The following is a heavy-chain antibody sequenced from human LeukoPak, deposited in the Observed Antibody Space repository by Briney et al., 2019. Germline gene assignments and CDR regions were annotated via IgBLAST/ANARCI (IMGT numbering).Heavy chain of an antibody. J-gene: IGHJ5*02. CDR3: AKGDSGWSNWFDP. D-gene: IGHD6-19*01. V-gene: IGHV3-23*01. CDR1: GFTFSTYA. Sequence: GGSLRLSCLVSGFTFSTYAMSWVRQAPGKRLEWVSAIGGSGGSTYYADSVKGWFTISRDNSKNTLYLQMNSLRAEDTAVYYCAKGDSGWSNWFDPWGQGTLVTVSS. CDR2: IGGSGGST.